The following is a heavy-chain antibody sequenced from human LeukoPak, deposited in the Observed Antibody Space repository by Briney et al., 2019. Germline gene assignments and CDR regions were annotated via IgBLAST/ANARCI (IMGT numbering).Heavy chain of an antibody. D-gene: IGHD2-2*01. CDR1: GYTFTSYD. V-gene: IGHV1-8*01. CDR3: ARVARVVPAASLIRY. Sequence: ASVKVSCKASGYTFTSYDINWVRQATGQGLEWMGWMNPNSGNTGYAQKFQGRVTMTRNTSISTAYMELSSLRSEDTAVYYCARVARVVPAASLIRYWGQGTLVTVSS. J-gene: IGHJ4*02. CDR2: MNPNSGNT.